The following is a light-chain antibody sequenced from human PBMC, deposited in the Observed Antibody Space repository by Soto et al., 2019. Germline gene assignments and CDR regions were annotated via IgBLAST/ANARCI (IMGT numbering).Light chain of an antibody. CDR3: QKSDHLPL. Sequence: DIHMTQSPSTLSASVGDRVTITCRASQGISNYLAWYQQKPGKVPKLLIYAASTLQSGVPSTFSGNGYGTDFTFTISSLRPEDIATYYCQKSDHLPLFGPGTKVDIK. V-gene: IGKV1-27*01. CDR1: QGISNY. CDR2: AAS. J-gene: IGKJ3*01.